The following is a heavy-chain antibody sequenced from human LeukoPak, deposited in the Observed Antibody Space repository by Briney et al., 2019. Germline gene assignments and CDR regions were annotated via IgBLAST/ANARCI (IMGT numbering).Heavy chain of an antibody. CDR1: GFTFSSYT. V-gene: IGHV3-21*01. CDR3: ARDGRCGGDCYAS. J-gene: IGHJ4*02. CDR2: ISSSSTYI. D-gene: IGHD2-21*02. Sequence: GGSLRLSCAASGFTFSSYTMNWVRQAPGKGLEWVSIISSSSTYIYSADSLKGRFTISRDNAKNALYLQMNSLRVEDTAVYYCARDGRCGGDCYASWGQGTLVTVSS.